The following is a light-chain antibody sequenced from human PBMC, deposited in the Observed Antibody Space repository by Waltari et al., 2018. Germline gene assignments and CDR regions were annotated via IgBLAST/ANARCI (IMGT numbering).Light chain of an antibody. V-gene: IGLV2-11*01. CDR1: SSLVDDHNF. CDR2: DVS. Sequence: QSALTQPRSVSGSPGQSVTTPSTGTSSLVDDHNFISWYRHHPGEAPNLMIHDVSKRPSGVPGRFSGSKSGNTASLTISGLQAEDEADYYCFSYASSYTSWVFGGGTKLTVL. J-gene: IGLJ3*02. CDR3: FSYASSYTSWV.